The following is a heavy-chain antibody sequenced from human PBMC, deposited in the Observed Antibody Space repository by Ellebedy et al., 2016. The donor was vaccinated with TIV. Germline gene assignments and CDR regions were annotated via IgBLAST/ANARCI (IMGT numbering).Heavy chain of an antibody. CDR3: ARWFGELLYVRWFDP. D-gene: IGHD3-10*01. CDR1: GDSISRSSYY. Sequence: SETLSLTCTVSGDSISRSSYYWGWIRQPPGKGLEWIGSSYYTGSTDYNPSLKSRVAISADTSKNQFSLRLSSVTAADTAFYYCARWFGELLYVRWFDPWGQGTLVTVSS. J-gene: IGHJ5*02. V-gene: IGHV4-39*01. CDR2: SYYTGST.